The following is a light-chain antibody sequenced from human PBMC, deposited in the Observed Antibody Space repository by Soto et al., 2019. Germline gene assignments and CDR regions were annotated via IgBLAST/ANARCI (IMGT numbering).Light chain of an antibody. CDR3: NSYTSSNTRV. V-gene: IGLV2-14*03. Sequence: QSALTQPASVSGSPGQSITISCSGTSSDVGGYNYVSWYQQHPGKAPKLMIYDVNNRPSGVSDRFSGSKSGNTASLTISGLQAEDEADYYCNSYTSSNTRVFGGGTKVTVL. CDR2: DVN. J-gene: IGLJ3*02. CDR1: SSDVGGYNY.